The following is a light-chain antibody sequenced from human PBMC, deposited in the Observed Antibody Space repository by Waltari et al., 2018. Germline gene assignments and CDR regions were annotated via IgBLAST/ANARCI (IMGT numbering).Light chain of an antibody. CDR2: EGS. Sequence: QSALTQPASVSGSPGQLIPIPCTGTSSDVGGYNLVPWYQQHTGKAPKLMIYEGSKRPSGVSNRFSGSKSGNTASLTISGLQAEDEADYYCCSYAGSSTWVFGGGTKLTVL. J-gene: IGLJ3*02. CDR3: CSYAGSSTWV. CDR1: SSDVGGYNL. V-gene: IGLV2-23*01.